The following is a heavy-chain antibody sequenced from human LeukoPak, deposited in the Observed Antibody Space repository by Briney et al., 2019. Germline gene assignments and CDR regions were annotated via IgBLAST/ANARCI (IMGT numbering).Heavy chain of an antibody. CDR3: AKETRAPDGDAFDI. Sequence: ASVKVSCKASGYTFTGYYMHWVRQAPGQGLEWMGWINPNSGDTNYAQKFQGRVTMTRDTSISTAYMELSRLRSDDTAVYYCAKETRAPDGDAFDIWGPGTMVTVSS. J-gene: IGHJ3*02. CDR2: INPNSGDT. D-gene: IGHD5-24*01. CDR1: GYTFTGYY. V-gene: IGHV1-2*02.